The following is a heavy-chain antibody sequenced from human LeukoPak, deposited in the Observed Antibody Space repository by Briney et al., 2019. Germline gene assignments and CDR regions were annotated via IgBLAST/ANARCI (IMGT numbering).Heavy chain of an antibody. D-gene: IGHD3-22*01. CDR2: ISSSSSYI. CDR3: ARDGYYYDSSGYYQEAFDI. V-gene: IGHV3-21*01. Sequence: SGGSLRLSCAASGFTFSSYSMNWVRQAPGKGLEWVSSISSSSSYIYYADSVKGRFTISRDNAKNSLYLQMNSLRAEDTAVYYCARDGYYYDSSGYYQEAFDIWGQGTMVTVSS. CDR1: GFTFSSYS. J-gene: IGHJ3*02.